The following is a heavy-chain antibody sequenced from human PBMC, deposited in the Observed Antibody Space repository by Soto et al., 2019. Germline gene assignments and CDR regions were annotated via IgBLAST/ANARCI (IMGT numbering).Heavy chain of an antibody. J-gene: IGHJ4*02. CDR3: AASTLVRRYFDY. CDR1: GFTFSSYG. CDR2: VSGGGSFT. D-gene: IGHD3-16*01. Sequence: EVQLMESGGGLVQPGGSLRLSCTAAGFTFSSYGMSWVRQAPGKGLGWVSDVSGGGSFTYYADSVKGRFTISRDNSKNTLYLQMNSLRAEDTAVYYCAASTLVRRYFDYWGQGTLVTVSS. V-gene: IGHV3-23*01.